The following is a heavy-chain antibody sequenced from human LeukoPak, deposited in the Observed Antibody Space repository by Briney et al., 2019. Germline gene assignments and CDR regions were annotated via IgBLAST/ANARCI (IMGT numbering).Heavy chain of an antibody. V-gene: IGHV4-59*01. CDR2: IYYSGST. CDR3: ARDLYYYDSSGPAAFDI. CDR1: GGSISSYY. J-gene: IGHJ3*02. D-gene: IGHD3-22*01. Sequence: SETLSLTFTVSGGSISSYYWSWIRQPPGKGLEWIGYIYYSGSTNYNPSLKSRVTISVDTSKNQFSLKLSSVTAADTAVYYCARDLYYYDSSGPAAFDIWGQGTMVTVSS.